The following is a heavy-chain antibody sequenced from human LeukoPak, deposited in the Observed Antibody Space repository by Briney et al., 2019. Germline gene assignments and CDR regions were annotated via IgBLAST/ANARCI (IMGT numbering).Heavy chain of an antibody. J-gene: IGHJ4*02. D-gene: IGHD1-26*01. V-gene: IGHV3-74*01. Sequence: GGSLRLSCAASGFTFSSYWMHWVRQAPGKGLVWVSRINSDGSRTSYADSVKGRFTISRDNAKNTLYLQMNSLRAKDTAVYYCAMTGGSRSGYWGQGTLVTVSS. CDR2: INSDGSRT. CDR1: GFTFSSYW. CDR3: AMTGGSRSGY.